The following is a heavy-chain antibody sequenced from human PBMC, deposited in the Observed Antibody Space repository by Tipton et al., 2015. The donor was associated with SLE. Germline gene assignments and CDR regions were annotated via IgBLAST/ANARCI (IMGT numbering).Heavy chain of an antibody. D-gene: IGHD6-13*01. J-gene: IGHJ5*02. V-gene: IGHV4-59*11. CDR3: ARRDGYSGIWNWFDP. Sequence: LVKPSETLSLTCTVSGGSIRSHYRSWIRQPPGKGLEWLGYIHYSESTNYNPSLKSRVTISVDSSKNQFSLKVSSVTAADTAVYYCARRDGYSGIWNWFDPWGQGTLVTVSS. CDR2: IHYSEST. CDR1: GGSIRSHY.